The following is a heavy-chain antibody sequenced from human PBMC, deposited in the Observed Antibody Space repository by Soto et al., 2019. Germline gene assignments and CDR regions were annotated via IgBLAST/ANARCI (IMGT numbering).Heavy chain of an antibody. J-gene: IGHJ6*02. CDR2: VNQDETEK. V-gene: IGHV3-7*03. CDR3: ARWNFAMDV. CDR1: EFPFSCCW. Sequence: EGQVMESGGGLVQPGGSLRLSCVVSEFPFSCCWMTWVRQAPGKGLEWVASVNQDETEKRYADSVKGRFTISRDNAKNSVYLQMNSLRAEDTAVYYCARWNFAMDVWGQGTTVTVSS.